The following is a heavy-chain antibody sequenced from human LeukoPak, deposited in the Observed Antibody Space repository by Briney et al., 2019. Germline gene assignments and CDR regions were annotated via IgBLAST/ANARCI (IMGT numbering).Heavy chain of an antibody. CDR2: ISGSGGST. D-gene: IGHD6-19*01. CDR3: AKRLSGSSGGYPDNDWYFDL. Sequence: PGGSLRLSCAASGFTFSSYAMSWVRQAPGKGLEWVSAISGSGGSTYYADSVKGRFTISRDNSKNTLYLQMNSLRAEDTAVYYCAKRLSGSSGGYPDNDWYFDLWGRGTLVTVSS. CDR1: GFTFSSYA. J-gene: IGHJ2*01. V-gene: IGHV3-23*01.